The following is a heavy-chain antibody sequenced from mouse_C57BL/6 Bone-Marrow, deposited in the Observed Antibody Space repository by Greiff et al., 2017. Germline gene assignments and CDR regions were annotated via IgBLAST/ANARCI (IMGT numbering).Heavy chain of an antibody. J-gene: IGHJ1*03. V-gene: IGHV7-3*01. Sequence: EVKVVESGGGLVQPGGSLSLSCAASGFTFTDYYMSWVRQPPGKALEWLGFIRNKAKGYTTEYSASVKGRFTIYRDNSKRILYLQMNALRAEDSATYYCARQYYYGSSHWYFDVGGTGTTVTVSS. CDR3: ARQYYYGSSHWYFDV. CDR1: GFTFTDYY. CDR2: IRNKAKGYTT. D-gene: IGHD1-1*01.